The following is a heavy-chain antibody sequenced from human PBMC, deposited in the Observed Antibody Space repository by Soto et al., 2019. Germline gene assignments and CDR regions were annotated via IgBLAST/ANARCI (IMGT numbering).Heavy chain of an antibody. V-gene: IGHV4-4*03. CDR3: ARLMAVAGLCSFDY. Sequence: PETLSLTCAVSSGSISSSNGLSWLRQPPGKGLEWIGEIYHSGSTNYNPSLKSRVTISVDNSKNQFSLKLSSVTAPDTAVYYCARLMAVAGLCSFDYWGTGLLVTLFS. CDR2: IYHSGST. D-gene: IGHD6-19*01. J-gene: IGHJ4*02. CDR1: SGSISSSNG.